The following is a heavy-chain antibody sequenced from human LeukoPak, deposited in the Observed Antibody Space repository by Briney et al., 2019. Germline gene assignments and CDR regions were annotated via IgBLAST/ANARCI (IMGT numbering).Heavy chain of an antibody. CDR1: GFTFSSYS. CDR3: AGPDWNYFH. CDR2: ISSSSSTI. Sequence: GGSLRLSCAASGFTFSSYSMNWVRQAPGKGLEWVSYISSSSSTIYYADSVKGRFTISRDNAKNSLYLQMSSLRDEDTAVYYCAGPDWNYFHWGQGTLVTVSS. D-gene: IGHD1-7*01. V-gene: IGHV3-48*02. J-gene: IGHJ4*02.